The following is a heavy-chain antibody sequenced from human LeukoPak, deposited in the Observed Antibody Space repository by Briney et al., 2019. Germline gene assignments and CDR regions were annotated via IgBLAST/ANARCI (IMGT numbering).Heavy chain of an antibody. V-gene: IGHV3-30*18. J-gene: IGHJ4*02. CDR2: ISYDGSNK. D-gene: IGHD3-22*01. CDR1: GFTFSSYG. Sequence: VGSLRLSCAASGFTFSSYGMHGVRQAPGRRQWWGVVISYDGSNKYHADSVKGRFTISRDNSKNTLYLQMSSLRAEDTAVYYCAKEDQPDYYDSSGPIDYWGQGTLVTVSS. CDR3: AKEDQPDYYDSSGPIDY.